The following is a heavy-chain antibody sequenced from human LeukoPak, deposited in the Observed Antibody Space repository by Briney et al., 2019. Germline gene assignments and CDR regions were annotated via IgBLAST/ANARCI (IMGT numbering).Heavy chain of an antibody. CDR1: GFTFSSSA. J-gene: IGHJ4*02. D-gene: IGHD4-23*01. V-gene: IGHV3-23*01. CDR3: AKEPPHIYGGNSGFDY. CDR2: ISGSGGST. Sequence: GGSLRLSCAASGFTFSSSAMSWVRQAPGKGLDWVASISGSGGSTYYADSVKGRFTISRDNSKNTLYLQMNSLRGEDTAVYYCAKEPPHIYGGNSGFDYWGQGTLVTVSS.